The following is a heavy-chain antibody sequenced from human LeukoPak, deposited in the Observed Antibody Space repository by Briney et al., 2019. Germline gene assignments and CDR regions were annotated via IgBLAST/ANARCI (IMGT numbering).Heavy chain of an antibody. CDR3: ASTGINAVGYFDY. J-gene: IGHJ4*02. V-gene: IGHV3-21*01. CDR1: GFTFSSYS. CDR2: ISSSSSYI. Sequence: GGSLRLSCAASGFTFSSYSMNWVRQAPGKGLEWVSSISSSSSYIYYADSVKGRFTISRDNAKNSLYLQMNSLRAEDTAVYYCASTGINAVGYFDYWGQGTLVTVSS. D-gene: IGHD6-19*01.